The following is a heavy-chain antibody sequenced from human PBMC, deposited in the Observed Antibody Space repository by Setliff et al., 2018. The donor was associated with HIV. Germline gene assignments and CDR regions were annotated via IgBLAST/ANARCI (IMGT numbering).Heavy chain of an antibody. V-gene: IGHV4-4*07. Sequence: SETLSLTCTVSGDSIGDYCWNWIRQPAGKGLEWIGRVYASAYSNYNPSLKSRVTMSVDTSQNQFSLKLRSVNAADTAVYYCARDWVTRSNYYGSGSPRYFDFWGRGILVTVSS. D-gene: IGHD3-10*01. CDR1: GDSIGDYC. CDR3: ARDWVTRSNYYGSGSPRYFDF. J-gene: IGHJ2*01. CDR2: VYASAYS.